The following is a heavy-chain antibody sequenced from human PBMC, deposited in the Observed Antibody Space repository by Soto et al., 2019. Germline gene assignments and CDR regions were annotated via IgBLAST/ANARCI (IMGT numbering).Heavy chain of an antibody. D-gene: IGHD3-22*01. CDR1: GGSISSGGYS. J-gene: IGHJ4*02. Sequence: SETLSLTCAVSGGSISSGGYSWSWIRQPPGKGLEWIGYIYHSGSTYYNPSLKSRVTISVDRSKNQFSLKLSSVTAADTAVYYCASFYDSSGAFDYWGQGTLVTVSS. CDR3: ASFYDSSGAFDY. CDR2: IYHSGST. V-gene: IGHV4-30-2*01.